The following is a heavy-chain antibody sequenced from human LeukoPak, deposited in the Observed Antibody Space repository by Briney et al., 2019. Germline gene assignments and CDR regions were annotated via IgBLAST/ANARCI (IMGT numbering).Heavy chain of an antibody. V-gene: IGHV3-21*04. D-gene: IGHD6-13*01. J-gene: IGHJ4*02. Sequence: GGSLRLSCAASGFTFSSYSMNWVRQAPGKGLEWVSSISSSSSYIYYADSVKGRFTISRDNAKNSLYLQMNSLRAEDTAVYYCAKAQGPYSSSWYYFDYWGQETLVTVSS. CDR1: GFTFSSYS. CDR3: AKAQGPYSSSWYYFDY. CDR2: ISSSSSYI.